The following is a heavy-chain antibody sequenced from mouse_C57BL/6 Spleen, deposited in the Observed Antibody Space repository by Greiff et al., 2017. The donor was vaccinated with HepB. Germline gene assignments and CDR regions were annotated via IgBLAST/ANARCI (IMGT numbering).Heavy chain of an antibody. Sequence: EVKVEESGGGLVKPGGSLKLSCAASGFTFSDYGMHWVRQAPEKGLEWVAYISSGSSTIYYADTVKGRFTISRDNAKNTLFLQMTSLRSEDTAMYYCARRGGPEDYYAMDYWGQGTSVTVSS. V-gene: IGHV5-17*01. J-gene: IGHJ4*01. CDR2: ISSGSSTI. D-gene: IGHD3-3*01. CDR3: ARRGGPEDYYAMDY. CDR1: GFTFSDYG.